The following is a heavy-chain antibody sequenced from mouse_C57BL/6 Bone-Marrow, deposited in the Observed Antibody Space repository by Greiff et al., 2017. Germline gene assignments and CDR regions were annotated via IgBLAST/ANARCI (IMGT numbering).Heavy chain of an antibody. CDR3: ARKANWDFDD. CDR2: IYPGSGNT. D-gene: IGHD4-1*01. CDR1: GYSFTSYY. Sequence: VQLQQSGPELVKPGASVKISCKASGYSFTSYYIHWVKQRPGQGLEWIGWIYPGSGNTKYNEKFKGKATLTADTSSSTAYMQLSSLTSEDSAVYYCARKANWDFDDWGQGTTLTVSS. J-gene: IGHJ2*01. V-gene: IGHV1-66*01.